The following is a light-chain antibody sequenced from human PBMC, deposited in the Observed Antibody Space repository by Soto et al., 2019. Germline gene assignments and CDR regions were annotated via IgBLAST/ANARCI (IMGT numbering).Light chain of an antibody. Sequence: EIVVTQSPGTLSLSPGESATLSCRASQSVSSIYLAWYQQKPGQAPRLLIYGASSRATGIPDRFSGSVSGTDFTLTIIRLEPDDFAVYYCQQEGSSITSTLDQGTKVDI. J-gene: IGKJ1*01. V-gene: IGKV3-20*01. CDR1: QSVSSIY. CDR3: QQEGSSITST. CDR2: GAS.